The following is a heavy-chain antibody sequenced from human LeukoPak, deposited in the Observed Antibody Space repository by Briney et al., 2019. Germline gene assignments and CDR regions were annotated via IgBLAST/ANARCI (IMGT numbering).Heavy chain of an antibody. Sequence: SETLSLTCTVSGGSISTYYWSWIRQPPGKGLEWIGYISSSGTNYNPSLKSRVTISVDTSKNQFSLKLRSATTADTALYYCAREGECSGGSCYSYGWFDPWGQGTLVTVSS. CDR2: ISSSGT. J-gene: IGHJ5*02. CDR3: AREGECSGGSCYSYGWFDP. D-gene: IGHD2-15*01. V-gene: IGHV4-59*01. CDR1: GGSISTYY.